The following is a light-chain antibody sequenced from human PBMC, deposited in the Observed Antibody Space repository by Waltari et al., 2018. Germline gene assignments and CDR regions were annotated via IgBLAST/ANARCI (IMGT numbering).Light chain of an antibody. J-gene: IGKJ1*01. Sequence: DIQMTQSPPSLSASVGDGVTITCRASQTISSHLNWYQEKRGKAPKLLISAASRLQSGVPSRFNASGFGTDFTLTISSLHPEDFAIYYCQQSYMTPRTFGRGTKVEV. CDR2: AAS. CDR3: QQSYMTPRT. V-gene: IGKV1-39*01. CDR1: QTISSH.